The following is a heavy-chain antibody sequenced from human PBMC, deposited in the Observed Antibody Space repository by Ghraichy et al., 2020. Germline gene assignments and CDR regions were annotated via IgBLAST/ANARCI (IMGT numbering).Heavy chain of an antibody. J-gene: IGHJ4*02. V-gene: IGHV4-30-4*07. CDR2: MYYSGST. CDR3: ATIRPDYFGSGSYYKGFFDY. Sequence: SETLSLTSAVSGGSISSGVYSWSWIRQPPGKGLEWIGYMYYSGSTYYNPSLKSRVTISLDTSKNQFSLKLNSVTAADTAVYYCATIRPDYFGSGSYYKGFFDYWGQGTLVTVSS. CDR1: GGSISSGVYS. D-gene: IGHD3-10*01.